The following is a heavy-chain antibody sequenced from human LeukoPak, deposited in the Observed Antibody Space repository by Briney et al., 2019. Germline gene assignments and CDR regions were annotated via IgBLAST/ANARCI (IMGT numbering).Heavy chain of an antibody. Sequence: ASVKVSCKASGYTFTGYYMHWVRQAPGQGLEWMGWINPNSGGTNYAQKFQGRVTMTRDLSTSTAYMELSSLRSDDTAVYYCARVGMVRGVRSYFDYWGQGTLVTVSS. J-gene: IGHJ4*02. CDR3: ARVGMVRGVRSYFDY. D-gene: IGHD3-10*01. CDR1: GYTFTGYY. V-gene: IGHV1-2*02. CDR2: INPNSGGT.